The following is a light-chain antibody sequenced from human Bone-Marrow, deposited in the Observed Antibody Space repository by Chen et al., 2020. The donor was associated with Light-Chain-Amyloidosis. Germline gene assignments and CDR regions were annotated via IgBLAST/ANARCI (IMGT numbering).Light chain of an antibody. CDR3: QSADSSGTYEVI. Sequence: SYELTQPPSVSVSPGRTARITCSGDDLPTKYAYWYQQKPGQAPVLVIHRDTERPSGISDRFSVSSSGTTATLTISGVQAEDEADYHCQSADSSGTYEVIFGGGTKLTVL. J-gene: IGLJ2*01. CDR2: RDT. CDR1: DLPTKY. V-gene: IGLV3-25*03.